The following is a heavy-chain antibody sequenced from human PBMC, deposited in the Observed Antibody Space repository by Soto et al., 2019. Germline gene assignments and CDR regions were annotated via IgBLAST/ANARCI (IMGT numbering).Heavy chain of an antibody. CDR3: AXXGXXXSSGSRNYFYYGMNV. Sequence: QVQLVQSGAEVKKPGASVKVSCKASGYTFSSYGINWVRQAPGQGLEWLGWVSPYDGYTNYAQILQGRVSMTTDTSTKTAYMEVXXXXSDDTXVXYCAXXGXXXSSGSRNYFYYGMNVWGQGTTVTVSS. D-gene: IGHD6-19*01. CDR2: VSPYDGYT. V-gene: IGHV1-18*01. CDR1: GYTFSSYG. J-gene: IGHJ6*02.